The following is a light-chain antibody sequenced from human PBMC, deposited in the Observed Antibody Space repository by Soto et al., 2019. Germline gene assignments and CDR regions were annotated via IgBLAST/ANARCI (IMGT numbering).Light chain of an antibody. CDR3: SSYTTSTTLL. V-gene: IGLV2-14*01. CDR2: DVS. Sequence: QSVLTQPASVSASPGQSITISCTGTSSDIGSDQYVSWYQQHPGKAPKLMIYDVSKRPPGVSNRFSGCKSGNTASLTISGLQAEDEADYYCSSYTTSTTLLFGGGTKLTVL. CDR1: SSDIGSDQY. J-gene: IGLJ2*01.